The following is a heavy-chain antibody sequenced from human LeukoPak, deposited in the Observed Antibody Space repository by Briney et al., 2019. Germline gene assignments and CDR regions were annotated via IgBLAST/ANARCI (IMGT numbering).Heavy chain of an antibody. J-gene: IGHJ4*02. V-gene: IGHV3-53*01. Sequence: GGSLRLSCAASGFTVSSNYMSWVRQAPGEGLEWVSVIYSGGSTYYADSVKSRFTISRDNSKNTLYLQMNSLRAEDTAVYYCARGDINYPWYFDYWGQGTLVTVSS. CDR1: GFTVSSNY. D-gene: IGHD4-11*01. CDR2: IYSGGST. CDR3: ARGDINYPWYFDY.